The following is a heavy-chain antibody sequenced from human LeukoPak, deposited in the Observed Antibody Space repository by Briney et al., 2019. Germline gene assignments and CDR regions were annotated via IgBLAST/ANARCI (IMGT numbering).Heavy chain of an antibody. V-gene: IGHV4-59*08. Sequence: PSETLSLTCTVSGGSISSYYWSWIRQPPGKGLDWVGYIYYSGSTSYNHSLKSRVTISLDKSKNQFSLKLSSVTAADTAVYYCARLFRSSWYRGAFDLWGQGTMVTVSS. CDR1: GGSISSYY. J-gene: IGHJ3*01. CDR3: ARLFRSSWYRGAFDL. CDR2: IYYSGST. D-gene: IGHD6-13*01.